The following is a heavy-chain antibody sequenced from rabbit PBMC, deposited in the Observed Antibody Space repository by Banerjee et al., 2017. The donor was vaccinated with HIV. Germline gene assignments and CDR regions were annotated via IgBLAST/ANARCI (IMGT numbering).Heavy chain of an antibody. D-gene: IGHD8-1*01. Sequence: QQQLEESGGGLVKPEGSLTLTCTASGFSFSSNYWMCWVHQAPGKGLEWIGCINTGSSGSTYYASWVNGRFSISKISSTTVTLRMTSLTAADTATYFCARVDAGSNYAWNLWGPGTLVTVS. CDR2: INTGSSGST. CDR1: GFSFSSNYW. CDR3: ARVDAGSNYAWNL. V-gene: IGHV1S45*01. J-gene: IGHJ4*01.